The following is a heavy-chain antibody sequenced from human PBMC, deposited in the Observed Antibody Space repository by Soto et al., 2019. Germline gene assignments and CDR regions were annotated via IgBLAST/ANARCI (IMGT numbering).Heavy chain of an antibody. Sequence: SQTLSLTCAISGDSVSSNSAAWNWIRQSPSRGLEWLGRTYYRSKWYNDYAVSVKSRITFNADTSRNQFSLQLNSVTPEDTAVYYCARNFYDSGGYYNEDAFDMWGQGTMVTVSS. CDR3: ARNFYDSGGYYNEDAFDM. CDR2: TYYRSKWYN. J-gene: IGHJ3*02. CDR1: GDSVSSNSAA. V-gene: IGHV6-1*01. D-gene: IGHD3-10*01.